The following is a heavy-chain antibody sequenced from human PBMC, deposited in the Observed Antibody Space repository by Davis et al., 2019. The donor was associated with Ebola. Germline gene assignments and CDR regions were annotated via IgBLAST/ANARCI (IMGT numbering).Heavy chain of an antibody. CDR1: GGSISSNNW. J-gene: IGHJ4*02. Sequence: MPSETLSLTCGVSGGSISSNNWWSWVRQPPGKGLEWIGEIYHSGTTNYNPSLKSRVTISVDTSKNQFSLKLSSVAAADTAVYYCARARVLEYSSSWSFDYWGQGTLVTVSS. CDR2: IYHSGTT. V-gene: IGHV4-4*02. CDR3: ARARVLEYSSSWSFDY. D-gene: IGHD6-13*01.